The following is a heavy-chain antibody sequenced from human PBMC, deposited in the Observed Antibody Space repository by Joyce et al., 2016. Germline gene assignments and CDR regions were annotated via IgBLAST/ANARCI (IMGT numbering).Heavy chain of an antibody. Sequence: EVQLVESGGGLVQPGGSLRLSCAASGFSFRSHWMSWVRQAPGKVLEGVANINQDGSETHFVDSVRGRFTISRENTKNSLYLQMDSLRAEDTAVYYRARDSQILVAGTNYFDDWGQGTPATVSS. J-gene: IGHJ4*02. D-gene: IGHD1-1*01. CDR1: GFSFRSHW. CDR3: ARDSQILVAGTNYFDD. CDR2: INQDGSET. V-gene: IGHV3-7*03.